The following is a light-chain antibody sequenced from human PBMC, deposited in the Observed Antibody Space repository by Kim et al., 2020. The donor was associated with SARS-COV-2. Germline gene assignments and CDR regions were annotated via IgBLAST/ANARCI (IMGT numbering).Light chain of an antibody. CDR2: QDT. CDR3: QVWDSTTTV. V-gene: IGLV3-1*01. CDR1: KLGEKY. Sequence: SVSPGHTASITCSGDKLGEKYVCWYQQRPGQSPVVVIYQDTNRPSGIPERFSGSNSGNTATLTISGTQAMDEADYYCQVWDSTTTVFGGGTQLTVL. J-gene: IGLJ2*01.